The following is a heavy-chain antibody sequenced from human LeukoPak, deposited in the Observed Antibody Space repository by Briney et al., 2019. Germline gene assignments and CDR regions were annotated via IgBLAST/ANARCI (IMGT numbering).Heavy chain of an antibody. CDR1: GFTFSSYG. Sequence: SGGSLRLSCAASGFTFSSYGMSWIRQAPGKGLEWVSAISGSGGSTYYADSVKGRFTISRDNSKNTLYLQMNSLRAEDTAVYYCAKGGGTNSGYYFDYWGQGTLVTVSS. CDR3: AKGGGTNSGYYFDY. CDR2: ISGSGGST. J-gene: IGHJ4*02. V-gene: IGHV3-23*01. D-gene: IGHD3-22*01.